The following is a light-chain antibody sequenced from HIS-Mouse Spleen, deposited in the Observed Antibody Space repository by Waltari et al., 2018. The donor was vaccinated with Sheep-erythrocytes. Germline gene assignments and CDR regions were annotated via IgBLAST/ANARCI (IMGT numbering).Light chain of an antibody. J-gene: IGLJ1*01. V-gene: IGLV2-11*02. CDR1: SSDVGGYKY. CDR3: CSYAGSYNHV. CDR2: DVS. Sequence: QSALTQPRSVSGSPGQSVTISCTGTSSDVGGYKYGPWYQQHPGQAPKLMIYDVSKRPSGVPDRFSGSKSGNTASLTISGLQAEDEADYYCCSYAGSYNHVFATGTKVTVL.